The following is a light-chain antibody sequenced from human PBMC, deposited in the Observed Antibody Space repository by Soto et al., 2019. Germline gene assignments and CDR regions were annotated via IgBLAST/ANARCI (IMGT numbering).Light chain of an antibody. V-gene: IGLV1-40*01. J-gene: IGLJ1*01. CDR3: AAWDDSLNGYV. CDR2: SND. CDR1: SSNIGAGSD. Sequence: QSVLTQPPSVSGAPGQRVTISCTGSSSNIGAGSDVHWYQQLPGEAPKLLIYSNDQRPSGVPDRFSGSKSGTSASLAISGLQSEDETDYYCAAWDDSLNGYVFGTGTKLTVL.